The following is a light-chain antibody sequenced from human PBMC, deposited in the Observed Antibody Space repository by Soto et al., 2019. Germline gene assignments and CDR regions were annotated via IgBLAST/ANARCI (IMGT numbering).Light chain of an antibody. J-gene: IGLJ1*01. CDR3: SSFTGPTTLDV. CDR2: GVS. CDR1: SSDVGAYKY. V-gene: IGLV2-14*03. Sequence: QSALTQPASVSGSPGQSVTISCTGTSSDVGAYKYVSWYQKHPGKAPKLMIYGVSNRPSGVSNRFSGSKSGNTAFLTISVLQPDEDADYYWSSFTGPTTLDVFGTGTKVTVL.